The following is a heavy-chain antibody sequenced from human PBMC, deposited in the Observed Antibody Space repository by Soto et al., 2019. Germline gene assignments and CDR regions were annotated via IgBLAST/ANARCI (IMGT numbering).Heavy chain of an antibody. D-gene: IGHD1-1*01. V-gene: IGHV3-7*01. Sequence: AGGSLRLSCAASGFTFNTHWMSWVRQAPGKGLEWVAHTKPDGSEKYYVDSARGRFTISRDNARNSLYLQMNSLRADDTAVYYCVAWGTSTSNPWGQGTLVTVSS. CDR3: VAWGTSTSNP. CDR2: TKPDGSEK. J-gene: IGHJ5*02. CDR1: GFTFNTHW.